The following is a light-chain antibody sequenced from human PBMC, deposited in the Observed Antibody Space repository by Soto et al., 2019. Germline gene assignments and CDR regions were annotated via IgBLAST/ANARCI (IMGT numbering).Light chain of an antibody. CDR2: DAS. CDR3: EQCSAN. Sequence: EIVLTQSPATLSLSPGERATLSCRASQSVSNYLAWYQQKPGQAPRLLIYDASNRATGIPARFSGSGSGTDFTLTISSLEPEDFAVYYCEQCSANFGEGTRVEIK. V-gene: IGKV3-11*01. CDR1: QSVSNY. J-gene: IGKJ5*01.